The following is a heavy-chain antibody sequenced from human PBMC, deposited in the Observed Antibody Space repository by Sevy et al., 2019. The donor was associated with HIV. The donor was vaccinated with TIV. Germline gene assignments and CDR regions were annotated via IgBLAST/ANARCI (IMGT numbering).Heavy chain of an antibody. CDR3: AKDPRPYGDNVESFDY. Sequence: GGSLRLSCEVSGFTLTSHVMHWVRQAPGKGLEWVAGLSYDGVTRYYPDSVKGRFAISRDNSRNTLYLQMNSLRPEDTAVYYCAKDPRPYGDNVESFDYWGHGTLVTVSS. V-gene: IGHV3-30*18. J-gene: IGHJ4*01. CDR2: LSYDGVTR. CDR1: GFTLTSHV. D-gene: IGHD4-17*01.